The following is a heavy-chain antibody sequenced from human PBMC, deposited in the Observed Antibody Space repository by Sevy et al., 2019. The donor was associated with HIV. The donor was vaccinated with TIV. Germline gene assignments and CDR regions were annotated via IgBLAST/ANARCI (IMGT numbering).Heavy chain of an antibody. Sequence: GGSLRLSCAASVFTFSSYWMSWVRQAPGKGLEWVANIKQDGSEKYYVDSVKGRFTISRDNAKNSLYLQMNSLRAEDTAVYYCARESGPSSSLKYWGQGTLVTVSS. CDR2: IKQDGSEK. V-gene: IGHV3-7*01. J-gene: IGHJ4*02. CDR3: ARESGPSSSLKY. CDR1: VFTFSSYW. D-gene: IGHD6-13*01.